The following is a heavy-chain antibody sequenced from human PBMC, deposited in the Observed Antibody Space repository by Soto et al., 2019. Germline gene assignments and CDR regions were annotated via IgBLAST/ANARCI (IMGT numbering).Heavy chain of an antibody. D-gene: IGHD4-17*01. CDR3: AHLNYGDYVFDY. CDR2: IYWDADK. V-gene: IGHV2-5*02. CDR1: GFSLSRSGVG. Sequence: QITLKESGPPLVKPTQTLTLTCTFSGFSLSRSGVGVGWIRQPPGKSLEWLALIYWDADKRYSPSLKSRLTITKDTSKNQVVLSMTNMDPVDTATYYCAHLNYGDYVFDYWGQGTLVTVSS. J-gene: IGHJ4*02.